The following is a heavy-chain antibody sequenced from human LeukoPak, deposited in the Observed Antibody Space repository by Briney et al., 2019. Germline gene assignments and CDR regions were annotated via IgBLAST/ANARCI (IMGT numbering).Heavy chain of an antibody. D-gene: IGHD1-1*01. J-gene: IGHJ6*03. CDR3: ARVEATTGGNYHYYYMDV. Sequence: PGGSLRLSCGASGFYFSGYSMNWVRQAPGKGLEWVASINSGSTYMYYGDSVKGRFTISRDNAKNSLHLQMDSLRVEDTAVYFCARVEATTGGNYHYYYMDVWGKGTTVTVSS. V-gene: IGHV3-21*01. CDR2: INSGSTYM. CDR1: GFYFSGYS.